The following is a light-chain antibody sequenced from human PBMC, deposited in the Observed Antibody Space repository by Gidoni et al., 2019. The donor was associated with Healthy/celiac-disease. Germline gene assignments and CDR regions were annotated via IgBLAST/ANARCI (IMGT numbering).Light chain of an antibody. Sequence: EIGLTQSPGTLSLSPGERATLACRASQSVSSSYLAWSQQKPGPAPSLLFYGASSRATRIPDRFSGSGSGTDFTLPLSRLEPEDFAVYYSQQSGSSPGTFGQGTKVEIK. V-gene: IGKV3-20*01. J-gene: IGKJ1*01. CDR2: GAS. CDR1: QSVSSSY. CDR3: QQSGSSPGT.